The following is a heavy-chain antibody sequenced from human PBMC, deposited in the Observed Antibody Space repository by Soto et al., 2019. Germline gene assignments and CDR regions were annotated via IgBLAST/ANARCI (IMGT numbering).Heavy chain of an antibody. CDR2: ISSSATII. D-gene: IGHD6-19*01. V-gene: IGHV3-11*01. CDR3: ARAVKQWLVGGDYYYYYMDV. CDR1: GFTLSDYY. Sequence: QVQLVESGGGLVKPGGSLRLSCEASGFTLSDYYMTWIRQAPGKGLEWISYISSSATIIYYADSVKGRFTISGDNAKTSLYLKMTSLRADDTAVYYCARAVKQWLVGGDYYYYYMDVWGKGTTVTVSS. J-gene: IGHJ6*03.